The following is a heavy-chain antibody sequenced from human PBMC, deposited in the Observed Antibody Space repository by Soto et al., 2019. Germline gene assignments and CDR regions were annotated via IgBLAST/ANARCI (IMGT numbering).Heavy chain of an antibody. J-gene: IGHJ4*02. D-gene: IGHD4-17*01. CDR2: IYYSGGT. Sequence: QLQLQESGPGLVKPSETLSLTCTVSGGSISNSNYYWGWIRQLPGEGLEWIGNIYYSGGTYYKPSLKSRVTISVDTSKNQFSLKLTSMTAADTAVYYCARLTLTTLTYYWGQGILVTVSS. CDR3: ARLTLTTLTYY. CDR1: GGSISNSNYY. V-gene: IGHV4-39*01.